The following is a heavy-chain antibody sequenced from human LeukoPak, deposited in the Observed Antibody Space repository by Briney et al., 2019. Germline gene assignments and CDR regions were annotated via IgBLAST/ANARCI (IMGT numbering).Heavy chain of an antibody. CDR2: IYTSGST. V-gene: IGHV4-61*02. Sequence: SETLSLTCTVSGGSISSGSCYWSWIRQSAGKGLEWIGRIYTSGSTNYNPSLKSRVTMSVDTSKNQFSLKLSSVTAADTAVYYCARENFRYCSSTSCYMDYYYYYYMDVWGKGTTVTVSS. J-gene: IGHJ6*03. CDR1: GGSISSGSCY. D-gene: IGHD2-2*01. CDR3: ARENFRYCSSTSCYMDYYYYYYMDV.